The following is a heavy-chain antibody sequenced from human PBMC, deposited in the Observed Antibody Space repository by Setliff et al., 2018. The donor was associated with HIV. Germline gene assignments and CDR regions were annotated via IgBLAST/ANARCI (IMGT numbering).Heavy chain of an antibody. CDR1: GYTFTNYY. V-gene: IGHV1-18*04. CDR3: ALTLAAQLVGLN. J-gene: IGHJ4*02. CDR2: INNHNDNT. Sequence: ASVKVSCKASGYTFTNYYMHWVRQAPGQGLEWMGWINNHNDNTNYAQKFQDRVTMTTDTSTTTAYMELRSLRPDDTAVYYCALTLAAQLVGLNWGQGTAVTVSS. D-gene: IGHD6-13*01.